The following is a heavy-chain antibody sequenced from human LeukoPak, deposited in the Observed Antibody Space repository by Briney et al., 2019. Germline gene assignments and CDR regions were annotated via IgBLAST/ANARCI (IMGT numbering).Heavy chain of an antibody. J-gene: IGHJ4*02. CDR2: INWNGGST. CDR1: GFTFDDYG. CDR3: ARGGVSSSSIPYFDY. V-gene: IGHV3-20*01. Sequence: GGSLRLSCAASGFTFDDYGMSWVRQAPGKGLEWVSGINWNGGSTGYADSVKGRFTISRDNAKNSLYLQMNSLRAVDTALYHCARGGVSSSSIPYFDYWGQGTLVTVSS. D-gene: IGHD6-6*01.